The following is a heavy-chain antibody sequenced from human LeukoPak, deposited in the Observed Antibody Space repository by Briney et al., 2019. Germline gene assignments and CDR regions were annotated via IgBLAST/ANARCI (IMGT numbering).Heavy chain of an antibody. J-gene: IGHJ4*02. CDR2: VRYDESTK. CDR3: AKDVPAAYFDY. V-gene: IGHV3-30*02. D-gene: IGHD2-2*01. CDR1: GFSFSTYA. Sequence: GGSLRLSRVDSGFSFSTYAITWIRQAPGKGLEWVAFVRYDESTKFYADSVKGRFTISRDNSKTTLYLQMNSLRAEDTAVYYCAKDVPAAYFDYWGQGTPVTVSS.